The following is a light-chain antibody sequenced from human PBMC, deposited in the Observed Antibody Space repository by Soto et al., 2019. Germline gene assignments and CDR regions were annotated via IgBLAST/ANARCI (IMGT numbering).Light chain of an antibody. CDR3: ATWDDSLNGFYV. CDR1: TSNIGSNY. V-gene: IGLV1-47*01. Sequence: QLVPTQPPSASGTPGQGVTISCSGSTSNIGSNYVYWYQQLPGTAPKLLIYRNNQRPSGVPDRFSGSKSGTSASLAISGLRSDDEADYFCATWDDSLNGFYVFGTGTKLTVL. J-gene: IGLJ1*01. CDR2: RNN.